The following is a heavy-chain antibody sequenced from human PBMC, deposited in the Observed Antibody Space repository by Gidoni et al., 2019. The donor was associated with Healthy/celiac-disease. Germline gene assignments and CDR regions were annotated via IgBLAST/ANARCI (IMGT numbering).Heavy chain of an antibody. CDR1: GDSVSSNSAA. V-gene: IGHV6-1*01. Sequence: QVQLQQSGPGLVKPSQTLSLTCAISGDSVSSNSAACTWIRQSPSRGLEWLGRTSYRSKWYNDYAVSVKSRITINPDTSKNQFSLQLNSVTPEDTAVYYCARISMSTYSSGWHGFYNWFDLWGQGTLVTVSS. CDR3: ARISMSTYSSGWHGFYNWFDL. CDR2: TSYRSKWYN. J-gene: IGHJ5*02. D-gene: IGHD6-19*01.